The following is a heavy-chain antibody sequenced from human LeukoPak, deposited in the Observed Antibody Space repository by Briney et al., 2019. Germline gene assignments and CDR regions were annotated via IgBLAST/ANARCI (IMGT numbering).Heavy chain of an antibody. Sequence: SETLSLTCAVSGYSISSNNWWGWIRQPPGKGLEWIGYIYHSGSTYYNPSLKSRVTISVDRSKNQFSLKLSSVTAADTAVYYCARGGYLRIFDYWGQGTLVTVSS. D-gene: IGHD5-12*01. CDR2: IYHSGST. CDR3: ARGGYLRIFDY. CDR1: GYSISSNNW. V-gene: IGHV4-28*03. J-gene: IGHJ4*02.